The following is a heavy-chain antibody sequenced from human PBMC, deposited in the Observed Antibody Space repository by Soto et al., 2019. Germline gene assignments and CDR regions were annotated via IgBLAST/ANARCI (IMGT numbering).Heavy chain of an antibody. CDR1: GGCISSYY. CDR3: ARARYDCWSGYYDY. V-gene: IGHV4-59*01. Sequence: SETLSLTCTVSGGCISSYYWSWIRQPPGKGLEWIGYISYSGSTNYNPSLKSRVTISVDTSKNQFYLKLSSVTAADTAVYYCARARYDCWSGYYDYWGQGTLVTVS. D-gene: IGHD3-3*01. J-gene: IGHJ4*02. CDR2: ISYSGST.